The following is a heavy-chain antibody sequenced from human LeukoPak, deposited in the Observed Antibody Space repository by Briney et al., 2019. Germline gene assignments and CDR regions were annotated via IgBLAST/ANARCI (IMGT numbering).Heavy chain of an antibody. D-gene: IGHD5-12*01. CDR3: ARVGGGYVTDY. V-gene: IGHV1-69*04. J-gene: IGHJ4*02. CDR2: IIPILGIA. CDR1: GGTFSSYA. Sequence: SVKVSCKASGGTFSSYAISWVRQAPGQGLEWMGRIIPILGIANYAQKFQGRVTITADKSTSTAYMELSSLRSEDTAVYYCARVGGGYVTDYWGQGTLVTVSS.